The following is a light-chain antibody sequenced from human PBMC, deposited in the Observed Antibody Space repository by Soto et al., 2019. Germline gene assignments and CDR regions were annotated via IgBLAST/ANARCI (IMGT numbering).Light chain of an antibody. V-gene: IGKV3-20*01. CDR1: QSVSSSY. CDR3: QQYGSSSSWT. CDR2: GAS. Sequence: EIVLTQSPGTLSLSPGERATLSCRASQSVSSSYLAWYQQKPGQAPRFLIYGASSRATGIPDRFSGSGSGTDFTLTINTLEPEDFAVYYCQQYGSSSSWTFGQGTKVDIK. J-gene: IGKJ1*01.